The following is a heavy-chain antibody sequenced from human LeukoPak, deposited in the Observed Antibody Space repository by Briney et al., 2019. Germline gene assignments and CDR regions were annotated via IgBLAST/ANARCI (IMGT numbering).Heavy chain of an antibody. CDR2: ISGSGENT. J-gene: IGHJ4*02. V-gene: IGHV3-23*01. CDR3: AKKMSITAASQVDY. CDR1: GFTFSSYA. Sequence: GGSLRLSCAVSGFTFSSYAMSWVRQAPGKGLEWVSAISGSGENTYYADSVKGRFSISRDNSKNTLYLQMNSLRAEDTAVYYCAKKMSITAASQVDYWGQGTLVTVSS. D-gene: IGHD1-20*01.